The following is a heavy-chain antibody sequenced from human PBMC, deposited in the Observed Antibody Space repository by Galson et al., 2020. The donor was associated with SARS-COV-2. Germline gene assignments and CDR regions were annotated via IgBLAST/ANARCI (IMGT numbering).Heavy chain of an antibody. CDR2: IYTGGST. CDR1: GGSISSYY. J-gene: IGHJ6*02. Sequence: ETSETLSLTCTVSGGSISSYYLSWIRQPAGKGLEWIGRIYTGGSTNYNPSLKSRLTMSVDTSKNQFSLKLSSVTAADTAVYYCARDPGRANGGVDVWGQGSTVTVSS. CDR3: ARDPGRANGGVDV. V-gene: IGHV4-4*07.